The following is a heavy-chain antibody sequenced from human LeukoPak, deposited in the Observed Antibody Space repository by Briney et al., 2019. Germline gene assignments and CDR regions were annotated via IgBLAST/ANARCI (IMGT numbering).Heavy chain of an antibody. CDR1: GFTFSSYS. D-gene: IGHD1-26*01. CDR3: VRDKLVGPSRLDH. CDR2: ISSSSSTI. J-gene: IGHJ4*02. Sequence: GGSLRLSCAASGFTFSSYSMNWVRQAPGKGLEWVSYISSSSSTIYYADSVKGRFTISRDNAKNSLYLQMNSLRVEDTAVYYCVRDKLVGPSRLDHWGQGTLVTVSS. V-gene: IGHV3-48*04.